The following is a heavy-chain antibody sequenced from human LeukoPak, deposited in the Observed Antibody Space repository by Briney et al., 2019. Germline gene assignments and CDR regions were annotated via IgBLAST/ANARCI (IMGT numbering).Heavy chain of an antibody. V-gene: IGHV4-4*07. Sequence: PSETLSLTCTVSGGSISSYYWSWIWQPAGKGLEWIGRIYTSGSTNYNPSLKSRVTMSVDTSKNQFSLKLSSVTAADTAVYYCARDIAAAGAYYYYYMDVWGKGTTVTVSS. CDR3: ARDIAAAGAYYYYYMDV. CDR1: GGSISSYY. D-gene: IGHD6-13*01. J-gene: IGHJ6*03. CDR2: IYTSGST.